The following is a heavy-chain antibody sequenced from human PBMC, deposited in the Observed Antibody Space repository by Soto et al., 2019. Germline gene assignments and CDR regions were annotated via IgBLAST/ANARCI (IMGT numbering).Heavy chain of an antibody. CDR1: GLTFSDYY. CDR3: ASWIQEIDY. V-gene: IGHV3-11*01. CDR2: ISSSGNSR. Sequence: QVQLVESGGGLVKPGGSRRLSCAASGLTFSDYYRSWIRQATGKGLEWVSYISSSGNSRYYADSVKGRFTISRDNAKNSLYLQMNSLRAEDTAVYYCASWIQEIDYWGQGTLVTVSS. D-gene: IGHD5-18*01. J-gene: IGHJ4*02.